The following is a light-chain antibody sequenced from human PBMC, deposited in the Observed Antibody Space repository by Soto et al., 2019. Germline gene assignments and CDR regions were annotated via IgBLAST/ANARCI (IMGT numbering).Light chain of an antibody. CDR2: DAS. J-gene: IGKJ1*01. V-gene: IGKV3-15*01. Sequence: EIVMTQSPATLSVSPGERATLSYRASQSVSSNLAWYQQKPGQAPRLLIYDASTRATGIPARFGGSGSATEFTLTISSLQSEDFAVYYCQQYSNWPPWTFGQGTKVEIK. CDR1: QSVSSN. CDR3: QQYSNWPPWT.